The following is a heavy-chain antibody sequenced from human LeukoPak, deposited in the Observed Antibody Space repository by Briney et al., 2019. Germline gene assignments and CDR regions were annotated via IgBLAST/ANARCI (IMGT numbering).Heavy chain of an antibody. CDR1: GFTFSSYA. CDR2: ISYDGSNK. Sequence: GGSLRLSCAASGFTFSSYAMHWVRQAPGKGLEWVAVISYDGSNKYYADSVKGRFTISRDDSKSIAYLQMNSLKTEDTAVYYCTSRSGSYHFALDYWGQGTLVTVSS. CDR3: TSRSGSYHFALDY. V-gene: IGHV3-30-3*01. D-gene: IGHD1-26*01. J-gene: IGHJ4*02.